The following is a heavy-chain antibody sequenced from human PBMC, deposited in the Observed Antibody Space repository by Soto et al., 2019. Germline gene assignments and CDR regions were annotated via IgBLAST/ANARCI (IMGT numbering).Heavy chain of an antibody. CDR2: IYYSGST. V-gene: IGHV4-39*01. Sequence: SETLSLTCTVSGGSISSSSYYWGWIRQPPGKGLEWIGSIYYSGSTYYNPSLKSRVTISVDTSKNQFSLKLSSVTAADTAVYYCASVLLWFGELLPDYWGQGTLVTVSS. J-gene: IGHJ4*02. CDR1: GGSISSSSYY. D-gene: IGHD3-10*01. CDR3: ASVLLWFGELLPDY.